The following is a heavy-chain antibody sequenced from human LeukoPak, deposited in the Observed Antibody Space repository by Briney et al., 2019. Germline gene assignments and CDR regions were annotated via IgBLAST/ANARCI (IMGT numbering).Heavy chain of an antibody. V-gene: IGHV3-30*02. CDR2: IRYDGSNK. D-gene: IGHD2-21*02. CDR1: GFTFSSYG. CDR3: AKPAYCGGDCYPVPDY. J-gene: IGHJ4*02. Sequence: GGSLRLSCAASGFTFSSYGMHWVRQAPGKGLEWVAFIRYDGSNKYYADSVKGRFTISRDNCKNTLYLQMNSLRAEDTAVYYCAKPAYCGGDCYPVPDYWGQGTLVTVSS.